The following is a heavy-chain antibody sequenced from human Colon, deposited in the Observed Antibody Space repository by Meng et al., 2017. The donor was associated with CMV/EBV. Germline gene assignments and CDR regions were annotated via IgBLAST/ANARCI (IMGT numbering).Heavy chain of an antibody. D-gene: IGHD2-15*01. Sequence: LTSSGVGVGWVRQTPGKTLEWLTLIYWDDDKRYSPSLETRHTITKDTSKNQVVLTMTNMDPVDTATYYCAYTDLEYCSGGSCYSFEHWGQGILVTVSS. CDR2: IYWDDDK. CDR1: LTSSGVG. V-gene: IGHV2-5*02. J-gene: IGHJ4*02. CDR3: AYTDLEYCSGGSCYSFEH.